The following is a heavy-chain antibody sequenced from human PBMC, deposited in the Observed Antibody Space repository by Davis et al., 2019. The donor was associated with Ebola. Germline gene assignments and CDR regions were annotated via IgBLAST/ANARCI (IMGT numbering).Heavy chain of an antibody. CDR3: AKRDSSTWYGNFQH. CDR2: IGGSGGRT. V-gene: IGHV3-23*01. J-gene: IGHJ1*01. D-gene: IGHD6-13*01. CDR1: GFTFSNYA. Sequence: PGGSLRPSCAASGFTFSNYAMSWVRQAPGKGLEWVSAIGGSGGRTYYADSVKGRFTISRDDSKNTLYLQMNSLRAEDTAVYYCAKRDSSTWYGNFQHWGQGTLVTVSS.